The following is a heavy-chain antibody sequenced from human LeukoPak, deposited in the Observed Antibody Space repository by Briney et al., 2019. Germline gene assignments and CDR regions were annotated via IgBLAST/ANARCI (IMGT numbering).Heavy chain of an antibody. CDR1: GFTFSSYG. CDR2: ISYDGSNK. CDR3: ARETSTYCSSTSCYNYFDY. J-gene: IGHJ4*02. D-gene: IGHD2-2*02. V-gene: IGHV3-30*03. Sequence: GRSLRLSCAASGFTFSSYGMHWVRQAPGKGLEWVAVISYDGSNKYYADSVKGRFTISRDNSKNTLYLQMNSLRAEDTAVYYCARETSTYCSSTSCYNYFDYWAREPWSPSPQ.